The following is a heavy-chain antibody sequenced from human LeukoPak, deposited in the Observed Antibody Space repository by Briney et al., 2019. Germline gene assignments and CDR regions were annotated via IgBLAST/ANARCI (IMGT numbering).Heavy chain of an antibody. Sequence: SETLSLTCTVSGGSISSYYWSWIRQPPGKGLECIGYISYSGSTNYNPSLRSRVTISVDTSKNQFSLKLNSVTAADTAVYYCARLPGGYAFDYWGQATMVTVSS. J-gene: IGHJ4*02. CDR3: ARLPGGYAFDY. V-gene: IGHV4-59*08. CDR1: GGSISSYY. D-gene: IGHD5-12*01. CDR2: ISYSGST.